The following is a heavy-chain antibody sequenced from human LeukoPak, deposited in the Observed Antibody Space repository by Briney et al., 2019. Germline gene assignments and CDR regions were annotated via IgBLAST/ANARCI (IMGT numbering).Heavy chain of an antibody. CDR2: IGTDGSYI. CDR1: GFTFSSHN. D-gene: IGHD1-1*01. J-gene: IGHJ3*02. CDR3: ARKMKTGDRVGTFDI. V-gene: IGHV3-21*01. Sequence: GGSLRLSCAASGFTFSSHNMNWVRQAPMKGLEWVSSIGTDGSYIYYADSVQGRFTISRDNAKNSLYLQLNSLTAEDTAVYYCARKMKTGDRVGTFDIWGQGTMVTVSS.